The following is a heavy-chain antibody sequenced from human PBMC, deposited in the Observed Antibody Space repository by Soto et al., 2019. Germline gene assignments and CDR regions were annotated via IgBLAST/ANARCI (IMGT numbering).Heavy chain of an antibody. Sequence: PGGSLRLSCAASGFSVSNNYVIWVRQAPGKGLEWVSLIYSGGRTFYADSVKGRFTISRNNPKNTLYLQMNSLRTEDTAMYYCAGPRILRYSHYGMDVWGQGTTVTVSS. J-gene: IGHJ6*02. V-gene: IGHV3-53*04. D-gene: IGHD2-15*01. CDR2: IYSGGRT. CDR1: GFSVSNNY. CDR3: AGPRILRYSHYGMDV.